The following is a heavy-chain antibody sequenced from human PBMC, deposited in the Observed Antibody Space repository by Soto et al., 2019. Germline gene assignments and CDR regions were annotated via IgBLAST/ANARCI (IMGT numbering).Heavy chain of an antibody. V-gene: IGHV1-3*01. J-gene: IGHJ4*02. D-gene: IGHD6-13*01. Sequence: ASVRVSCKXSGYTFTSYAMHWVRQAPGQRLEWMGWINAGNGNTKYSQKFQGRVTITRDTSASTAYMELSSLRYEDTAVYYCARGTGIAAAASVYWGQGTLVTVSS. CDR2: INAGNGNT. CDR1: GYTFTSYA. CDR3: ARGTGIAAAASVY.